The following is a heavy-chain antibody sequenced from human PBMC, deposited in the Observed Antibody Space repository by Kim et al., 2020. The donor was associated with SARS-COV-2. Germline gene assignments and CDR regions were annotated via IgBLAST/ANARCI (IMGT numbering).Heavy chain of an antibody. J-gene: IGHJ1*01. CDR3: ARGGGRRWELLSTWYFQH. Sequence: KGRFTISRDNSKNTLYLQMNSLRAEDTAVYYCARGGGRRWELLSTWYFQHWGQGTLVTVSS. D-gene: IGHD1-26*01. V-gene: IGHV3-30*07.